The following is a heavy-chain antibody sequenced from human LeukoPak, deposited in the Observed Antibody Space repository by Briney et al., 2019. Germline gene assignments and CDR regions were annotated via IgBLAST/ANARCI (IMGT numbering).Heavy chain of an antibody. J-gene: IGHJ4*02. CDR1: GFTFRNYG. Sequence: GGSLSLSCAASGFTFRNYGMHWVRQAPGKGLEWVALIYFDGTNKYYTDSVKGRFTISRDNSENTVYMQMNSLRAEDTALYHCARAGLTGSPLVDYWGQGTLVTVSS. D-gene: IGHD1-14*01. V-gene: IGHV3-33*01. CDR2: IYFDGTNK. CDR3: ARAGLTGSPLVDY.